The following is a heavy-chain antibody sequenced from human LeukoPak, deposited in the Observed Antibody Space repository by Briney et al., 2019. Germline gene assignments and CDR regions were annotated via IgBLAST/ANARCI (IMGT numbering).Heavy chain of an antibody. D-gene: IGHD3-16*02. V-gene: IGHV4-59*08. Sequence: PSETLSLTCTVSGGSIGSYYWSWIRQPPGKGLEWIGYIYYSGSTNYNPSLKSRVTISVDTSKNQFSLKLNSVTAADTAVYYCARGGDYIWGTYRPFDYWGQGTLVTVSS. CDR2: IYYSGST. J-gene: IGHJ4*02. CDR1: GGSIGSYY. CDR3: ARGGDYIWGTYRPFDY.